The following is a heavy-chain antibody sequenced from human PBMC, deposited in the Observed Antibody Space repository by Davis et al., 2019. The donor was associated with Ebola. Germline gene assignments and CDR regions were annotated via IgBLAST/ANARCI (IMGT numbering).Heavy chain of an antibody. CDR2: INPNSGGT. CDR3: ALDIVVVPAREGYYYYGMDV. J-gene: IGHJ6*02. V-gene: IGHV1-2*02. D-gene: IGHD2-2*01. CDR1: GYTFTGYY. Sequence: ASVKVSCKASGYTFTGYYMHWVRQAPGQGLEWMGWINPNSGGTNYAQKFQGRVTMTRDTSISTAYMELSRLRSDDTAVYYCALDIVVVPAREGYYYYGMDVWGQGTTVTVSS.